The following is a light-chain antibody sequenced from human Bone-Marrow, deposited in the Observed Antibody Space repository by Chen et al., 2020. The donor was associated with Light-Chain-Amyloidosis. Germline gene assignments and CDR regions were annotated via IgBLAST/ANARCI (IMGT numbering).Light chain of an antibody. CDR2: EHD. J-gene: IGLJ3*02. Sequence: NFMLTQIHSVSESPGKTVIIYCTRSSGSIATNYVQWYQQRPGSSPTTVIYEHDQRPSGVPDRFSGSIDRSSNSASLTISGLKSEDEADYYCQSYQGSSQGVFGGGTKLTVL. V-gene: IGLV6-57*01. CDR3: QSYQGSSQGV. CDR1: SGSIATNY.